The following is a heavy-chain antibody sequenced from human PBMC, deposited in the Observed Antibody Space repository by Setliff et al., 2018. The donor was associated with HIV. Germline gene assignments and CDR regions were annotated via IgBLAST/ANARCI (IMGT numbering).Heavy chain of an antibody. CDR1: GGSFSNYY. Sequence: SETLSLTCAVYGGSFSNYYWSWIRQPPGKGLEWIGEINHSGSTNYNPSLKSRVSISVDTSKKQFSLKLSSVSAADTAVYYCARVSRGGSSPGWFDPWGQGTLVTAPQ. D-gene: IGHD6-6*01. V-gene: IGHV4-34*01. CDR2: INHSGST. J-gene: IGHJ5*02. CDR3: ARVSRGGSSPGWFDP.